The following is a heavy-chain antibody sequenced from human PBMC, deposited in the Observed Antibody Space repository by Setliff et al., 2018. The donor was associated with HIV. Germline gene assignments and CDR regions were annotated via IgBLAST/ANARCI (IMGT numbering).Heavy chain of an antibody. CDR1: GGSLSGYY. V-gene: IGHV4-34*01. J-gene: IGHJ2*01. D-gene: IGHD3-10*01. CDR3: AREGGQGYSGSGSFYHRNFDL. Sequence: ETLSLTCAVYGGSLSGYYWSWVRQSPGRGLEWIGEINQSGNTNFNPSLKSRLIISVDTSKSQFSLKLTSVTAADTALYYCAREGGQGYSGSGSFYHRNFDLWGRGTRVTVSS. CDR2: INQSGNT.